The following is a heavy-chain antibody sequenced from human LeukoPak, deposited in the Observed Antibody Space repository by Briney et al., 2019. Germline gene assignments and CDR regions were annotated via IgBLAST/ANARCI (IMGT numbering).Heavy chain of an antibody. D-gene: IGHD5-12*01. Sequence: SETLSLTCTVSGGSISSYYWSWIRQPPGKGLEWIGYIYYSGSTNYNPSLKSRVTISVDTSKNQFSLKLSSVTAADTAVCYCARSIQWLGYYFDYWGQGTLVTVSS. CDR1: GGSISSYY. CDR3: ARSIQWLGYYFDY. CDR2: IYYSGST. V-gene: IGHV4-59*01. J-gene: IGHJ4*02.